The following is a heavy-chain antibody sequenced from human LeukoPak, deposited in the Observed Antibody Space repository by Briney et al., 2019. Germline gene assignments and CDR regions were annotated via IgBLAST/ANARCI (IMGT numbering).Heavy chain of an antibody. CDR1: GGSISSHF. V-gene: IGHV4-59*11. D-gene: IGHD5-18*01. CDR3: ARGRAGRGYSYVIYYYYYMDV. CDR2: IYYRGNT. J-gene: IGHJ6*03. Sequence: SETLSLTCTVSGGSISSHFWTWIRQSPGKGLEWIGYIYYRGNTNYNPSLRSRVTISIDTSKNQFSLKLSSVTAADTAVYYCARGRAGRGYSYVIYYYYYMDVWGKGTTVTVSS.